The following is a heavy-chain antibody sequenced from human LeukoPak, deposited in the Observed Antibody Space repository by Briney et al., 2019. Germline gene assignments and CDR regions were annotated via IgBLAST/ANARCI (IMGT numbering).Heavy chain of an antibody. J-gene: IGHJ4*02. CDR1: RFTLSSYS. Sequence: GGSLRLSRAGSRFTLSSYSIHWVRQTPGKGLEWVAVVSPDGSKECYADSVKGRFTISRDNSKNTLYLEMNSLRPEDTAVFFCARVPGELRFYFDYWGQGSLVTVSS. D-gene: IGHD3-10*01. CDR2: VSPDGSKE. CDR3: ARVPGELRFYFDY. V-gene: IGHV3-30*04.